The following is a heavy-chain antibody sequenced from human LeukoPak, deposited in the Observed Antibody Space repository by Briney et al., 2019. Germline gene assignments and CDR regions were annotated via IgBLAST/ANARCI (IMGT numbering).Heavy chain of an antibody. CDR3: ARSITMFGVVWDAFDI. CDR1: GYSIRSGYY. J-gene: IGHJ3*02. Sequence: SETLSLTCAVSGYSIRSGYYWGWIRQPPGKGLEWIGSTYHSGSTYYNPSLKSRVTISVDTSKNQFSLKLSSVTAADTAVYYCARSITMFGVVWDAFDIWGQGTMVTVSS. D-gene: IGHD3-3*01. V-gene: IGHV4-38-2*01. CDR2: TYHSGST.